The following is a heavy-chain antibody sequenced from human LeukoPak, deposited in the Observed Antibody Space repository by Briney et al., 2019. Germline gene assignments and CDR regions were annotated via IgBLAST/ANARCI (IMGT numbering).Heavy chain of an antibody. Sequence: SETLSLTCTVSGGSISSGGYYWSWIRQHPGKGLEWIGYIYYSGSTYYNPSLESRVTISVDTSKNQFSLKLSSVTAADTAVYYCARDRAYCSGGSCYSGGMDVWGKGTTVTVSS. J-gene: IGHJ6*04. D-gene: IGHD2-15*01. V-gene: IGHV4-31*03. CDR2: IYYSGST. CDR1: GGSISSGGYY. CDR3: ARDRAYCSGGSCYSGGMDV.